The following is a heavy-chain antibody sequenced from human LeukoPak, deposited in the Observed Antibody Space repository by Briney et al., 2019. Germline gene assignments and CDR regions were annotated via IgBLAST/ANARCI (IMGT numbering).Heavy chain of an antibody. CDR1: GYTFTDYY. Sequence: ASVKVSCKVSGYTFTDYYMHWVQQAPGKGLEWMGLVDPEDGETIYAQKFQGRVTITADTSTDTAYMELNSLRAEATAVYYCAKSPVGESPYYFDYWGQGTLVTVSS. D-gene: IGHD3-10*01. CDR3: AKSPVGESPYYFDY. CDR2: VDPEDGET. J-gene: IGHJ4*02. V-gene: IGHV1-69-2*01.